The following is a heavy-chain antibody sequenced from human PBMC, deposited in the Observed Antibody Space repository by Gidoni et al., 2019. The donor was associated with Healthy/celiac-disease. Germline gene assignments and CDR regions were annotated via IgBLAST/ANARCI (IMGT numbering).Heavy chain of an antibody. CDR3: AKDGDDLIDACDI. Sequence: EVQLVESGGGLVQPGGSLRLSCAASGFTFSSYAMSWVRQAPVQGLECDSASSGSGGSKYYADSVKGRFTISRDNSKNTLYLQMNSLRAEDTAVYYCAKDGDDLIDACDIWGQGTMVTVSS. J-gene: IGHJ3*02. CDR1: GFTFSSYA. D-gene: IGHD4-17*01. V-gene: IGHV3-23*04. CDR2: SSGSGGSK.